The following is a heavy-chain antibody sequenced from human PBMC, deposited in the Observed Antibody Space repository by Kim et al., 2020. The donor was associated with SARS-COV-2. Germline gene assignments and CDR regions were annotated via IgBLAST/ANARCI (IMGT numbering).Heavy chain of an antibody. Sequence: SETLSLTCTVSGGSISSYYWSWIRQPPGKGLEWIGYIYYSGSTTYNPSLKSRVTISVDTSKNQFSLKLSSVTAADTAVYYCARDPGPLDIVVVPTDDNYYYYGMDVWGQGTTVTVSS. CDR2: IYYSGST. CDR3: ARDPGPLDIVVVPTDDNYYYYGMDV. CDR1: GGSISSYY. J-gene: IGHJ6*02. D-gene: IGHD2-2*03. V-gene: IGHV4-59*13.